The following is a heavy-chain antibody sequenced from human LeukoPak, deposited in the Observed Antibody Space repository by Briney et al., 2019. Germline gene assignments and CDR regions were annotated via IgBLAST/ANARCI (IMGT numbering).Heavy chain of an antibody. V-gene: IGHV3-30*02. J-gene: IGHJ4*02. Sequence: GGSLRLSYAASGFTFSSYGMHWVRQAPGKGLEWVAFIRYDGSNKYYADSVKGRFTISRDNSKNTLYLQMNSLRAEDTAVHYCAKEKIAGIVGATTDFDYWGQGTLVTVSS. CDR2: IRYDGSNK. D-gene: IGHD1-26*01. CDR1: GFTFSSYG. CDR3: AKEKIAGIVGATTDFDY.